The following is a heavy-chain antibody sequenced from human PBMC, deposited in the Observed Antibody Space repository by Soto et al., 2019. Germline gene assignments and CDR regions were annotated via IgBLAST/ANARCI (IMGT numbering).Heavy chain of an antibody. CDR3: ARLYGLDAFDF. CDR1: GGSISSYY. CDR2: IFYSGST. V-gene: IGHV4-59*08. Sequence: QVQLQESGPGLVKPSETLSLTCTVSGGSISSYYWSWVRQPPGKGLEWIGYIFYSGSTNYNPSLKSRVTISVDPSKNQFSLKPSSVTGADTAVYYCARLYGLDAFDFWGQGTMVTVSS. D-gene: IGHD3-16*02. J-gene: IGHJ3*01.